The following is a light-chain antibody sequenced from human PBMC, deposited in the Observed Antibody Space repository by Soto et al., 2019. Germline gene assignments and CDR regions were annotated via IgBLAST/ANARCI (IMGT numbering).Light chain of an antibody. V-gene: IGKV1-5*01. Sequence: DIQMTQSPSTVSASIGDRVTITCRASQNINNWIAWYQQKPGKAPKFLIYDASTLESGVPSRFSGSGFGTEFSLTISSLQPDDFGSYYCQHMRTFGQVTKVDIK. J-gene: IGKJ1*01. CDR3: QHMRT. CDR2: DAS. CDR1: QNINNW.